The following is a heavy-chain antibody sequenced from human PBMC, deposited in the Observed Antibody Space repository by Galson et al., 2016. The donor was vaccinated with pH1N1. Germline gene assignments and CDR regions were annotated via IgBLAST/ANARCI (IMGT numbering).Heavy chain of an antibody. V-gene: IGHV1-69*04. CDR2: IIPIVGLT. CDR3: AGDPSTALYNHYYMDV. Sequence: QSGAEVKKPGESLKISCKASGGTFTLYGITWVRQAPGQGLEWMGRIIPIVGLTKYAEKFQGRVTITADVSTSTAYMELSSLRSEDTAVYYCAGDPSTALYNHYYMDVWSKGTTVTVSS. J-gene: IGHJ6*03. CDR1: GGTFTLYG.